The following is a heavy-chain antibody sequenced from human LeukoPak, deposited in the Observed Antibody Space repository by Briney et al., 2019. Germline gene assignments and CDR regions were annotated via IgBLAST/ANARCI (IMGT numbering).Heavy chain of an antibody. V-gene: IGHV1-69*13. Sequence: SVKVSCKASGYTFTSYGISWVRQAPGQGLEWMGGIIPIFGTANYAQKFQGRATITADESTSTAYMELSSLRSEDTAVYYCASSITLYCGGDCAPSRAEYFQHWGQGTLVTVSS. CDR3: ASSITLYCGGDCAPSRAEYFQH. CDR1: GYTFTSYG. J-gene: IGHJ1*01. D-gene: IGHD2-21*02. CDR2: IIPIFGTA.